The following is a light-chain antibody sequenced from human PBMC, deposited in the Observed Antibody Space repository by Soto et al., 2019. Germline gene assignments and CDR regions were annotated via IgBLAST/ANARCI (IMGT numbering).Light chain of an antibody. CDR2: VAS. CDR3: QQYGSSPGIT. V-gene: IGKV3-20*01. J-gene: IGKJ5*01. Sequence: EIVLTQSPGTLSLSPGERATLSCRASQSVSSSYLAWYQQKTGQAPRLLIYVASSRATCIPDRFSGSGCGTDFTLSIIRREPEDFAVYYCQQYGSSPGITFGQGTRLEIK. CDR1: QSVSSSY.